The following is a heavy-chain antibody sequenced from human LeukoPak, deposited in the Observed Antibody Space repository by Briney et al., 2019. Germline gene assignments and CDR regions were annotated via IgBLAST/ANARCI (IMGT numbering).Heavy chain of an antibody. V-gene: IGHV3-64D*09. D-gene: IGHD6-13*01. CDR2: ISRNEGYT. CDR3: LIGHPRDSWYFDH. J-gene: IGHJ4*02. CDR1: VLILSAYA. Sequence: VGSLSLSCSVSVLILSAYAMHWVRQAPGKGLEYVSAISRNEGYTYNTDSVKARFTISRHNSKKKLHLVMGSLRAEETAVYCCLIGHPRDSWYFDHWGQGTLVSVS.